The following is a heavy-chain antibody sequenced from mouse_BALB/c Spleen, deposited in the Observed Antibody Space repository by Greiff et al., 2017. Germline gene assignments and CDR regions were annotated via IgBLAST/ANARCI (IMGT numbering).Heavy chain of an antibody. Sequence: QVQLKEPGPGLVAPSQSLSITCTVSGFSLTSYGVHWVRQPPGKGLEWLGVIWAGGSTNYNSALMSRLSISKDNSKSQVFLKMNSLQTDDTAMCSCARNGGGYEDDWGQGTSVTVSA. V-gene: IGHV2-9*02. D-gene: IGHD2-2*01. CDR1: GFSLTSYG. CDR2: IWAGGST. CDR3: ARNGGGYEDD. J-gene: IGHJ4*01.